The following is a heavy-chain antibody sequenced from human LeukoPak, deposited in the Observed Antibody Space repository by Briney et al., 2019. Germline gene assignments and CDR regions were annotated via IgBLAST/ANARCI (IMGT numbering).Heavy chain of an antibody. CDR1: GFTFSAFG. Sequence: GGSLRLSCAASGFTFSAFGMNWVRQAPGKGLEWVSTITNSGGSTYYVDSVKGRFTISRDNSKNTLYLQMNSLRAEDTAVYYCARAQAGFWSGYIYYFDYWGQGTLVTVSS. CDR2: ITNSGGST. CDR3: ARAQAGFWSGYIYYFDY. V-gene: IGHV3-23*01. J-gene: IGHJ4*02. D-gene: IGHD3-3*01.